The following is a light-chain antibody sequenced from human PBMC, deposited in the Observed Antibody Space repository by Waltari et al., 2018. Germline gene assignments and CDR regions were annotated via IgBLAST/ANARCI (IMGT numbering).Light chain of an antibody. CDR3: QQYNNWPRT. CDR2: GAS. J-gene: IGKJ1*01. V-gene: IGKV3-15*01. Sequence: EIVMTQSPATLSVSPGERATLSCRASQIISSTLAWYQQRPGQAPRLLIYGASTRATGIPARFSGSGSGTEFTLTISSLQSEDFAVYYCQQYNNWPRTFGQGTKVEIK. CDR1: QIISST.